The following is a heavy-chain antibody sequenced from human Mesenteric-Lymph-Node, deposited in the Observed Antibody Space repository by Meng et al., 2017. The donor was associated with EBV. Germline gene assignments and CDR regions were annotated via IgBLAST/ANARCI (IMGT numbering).Heavy chain of an antibody. Sequence: QLLESRAGLVKHGGFLRLSLAASGFTFSSYVMHWVRQAPGKGLEWVAVISYDGSNKYYADSVKGRFTISRDNSKNTLYLQMNSLRAEDTAVYYCAGGSYGSVYWGQGTLVTVSS. CDR2: ISYDGSNK. D-gene: IGHD5-18*01. V-gene: IGHV3-30*03. J-gene: IGHJ4*02. CDR3: AGGSYGSVY. CDR1: GFTFSSYV.